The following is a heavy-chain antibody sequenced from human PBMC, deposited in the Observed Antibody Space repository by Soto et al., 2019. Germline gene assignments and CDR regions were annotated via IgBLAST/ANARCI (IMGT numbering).Heavy chain of an antibody. J-gene: IGHJ4*02. CDR2: INHTGST. V-gene: IGHV4-34*02. CDR1: GAPFSGYY. CDR3: ARRREIFGAVTPFEY. Sequence: QVQLQQWGAGLPKPSETLSLTCAVYGAPFSGYYWTWIRQPPGKGLEWIGEINHTGSTKYNPSLKSRVTISFDTSKNQFSLSLRSVTAADTAVYYCARRREIFGAVTPFEYWGQGTQVAVSS. D-gene: IGHD3-3*01.